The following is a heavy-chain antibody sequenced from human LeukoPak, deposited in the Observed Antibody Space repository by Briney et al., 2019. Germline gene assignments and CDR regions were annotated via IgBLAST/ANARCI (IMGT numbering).Heavy chain of an antibody. V-gene: IGHV3-30*18. D-gene: IGHD3-10*01. CDR3: AKEGAGSGPFDY. CDR2: ISYDGNNN. Sequence: PGGSLRLSCAASGFTFSSYGMHWVRQAPGKGLEWVAVISYDGNNNYYADSVKGRFTISRDNSKNTLYLQMNSLRGEDTAVHYCAKEGAGSGPFDYWGQGTLVTVSS. J-gene: IGHJ4*02. CDR1: GFTFSSYG.